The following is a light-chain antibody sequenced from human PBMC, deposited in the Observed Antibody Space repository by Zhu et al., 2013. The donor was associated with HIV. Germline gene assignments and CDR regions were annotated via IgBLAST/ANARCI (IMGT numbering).Light chain of an antibody. Sequence: AIRMTQSPSSLSASTGDRVTITCRASQGISSYLAWYQQRPGKAPELLVYAASTLQDGVPSRFAGRGSGTEFTLTISSLQPEDFSTYFCLQHGHYPWTFGQTTRWNS. J-gene: IGKJ1*01. CDR1: QGISSY. CDR3: LQHGHYPWT. CDR2: AAS. V-gene: IGKV1-8*01.